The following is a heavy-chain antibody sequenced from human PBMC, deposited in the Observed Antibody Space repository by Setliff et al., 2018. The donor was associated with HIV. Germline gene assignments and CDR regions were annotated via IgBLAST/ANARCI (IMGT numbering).Heavy chain of an antibody. Sequence: ASVKVSCKASGDTFSNSALTWVRQAPGQGLEWMGWISAYNGNTNYAQKLQGRVTMTTDTSTSTAYMELRSLRSDDTAVYYCARDSGTTVEGAFDIWGQGTMVTVSS. V-gene: IGHV1-18*01. J-gene: IGHJ3*02. D-gene: IGHD1-7*01. CDR3: ARDSGTTVEGAFDI. CDR1: GDTFSNSA. CDR2: ISAYNGNT.